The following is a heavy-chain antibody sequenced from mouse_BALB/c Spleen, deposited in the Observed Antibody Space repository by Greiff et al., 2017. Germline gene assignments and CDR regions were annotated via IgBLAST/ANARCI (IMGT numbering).Heavy chain of an antibody. CDR1: GFSLTSYG. D-gene: IGHD2-3*01. Sequence: VQRVESGPGLVAPSQSLSITCTVSGFSLTSYGVHWVRQPPGKGLEWLGVIWAGGSTNYNSALMSRLSISKDNSKSQVFLKMNSLQTDDTAMYYCARDRDGYYVPLYAMDYWGQGTSVTVSS. V-gene: IGHV2-9*02. J-gene: IGHJ4*01. CDR3: ARDRDGYYVPLYAMDY. CDR2: IWAGGST.